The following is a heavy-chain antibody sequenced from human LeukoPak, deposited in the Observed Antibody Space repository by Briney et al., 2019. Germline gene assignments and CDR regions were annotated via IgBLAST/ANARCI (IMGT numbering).Heavy chain of an antibody. V-gene: IGHV3-23*01. CDR2: VSGRGGST. CDR1: GFTFSNYA. Sequence: GGSLRLSCAASGFTFSNYAMNWVRQAPGKGLEWVSVVSGRGGSTYYAEPAKGRFTISRDNSKNTLYLQMNTLRAEDTAVYYCAKGDTGMVRRYYLDHWGQGSRVTVSS. D-gene: IGHD5-18*01. CDR3: AKGDTGMVRRYYLDH. J-gene: IGHJ4*02.